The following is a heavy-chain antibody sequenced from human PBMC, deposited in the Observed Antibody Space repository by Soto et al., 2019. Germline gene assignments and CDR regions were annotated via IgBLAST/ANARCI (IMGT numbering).Heavy chain of an antibody. D-gene: IGHD2-15*01. V-gene: IGHV3-33*01. CDR1: GFTFSSYG. CDR2: IWYDGSNK. Sequence: QVQLVESGGGVVQPGRSLRLSCAASGFTFSSYGMHWVRQAPGKGLEWVAVIWYDGSNKYYADSVKGRFTISRDNSKNTLYLQMNSLRAEDTAVYYCAREELVLVAARRVFDYWGQGTLVTVSS. J-gene: IGHJ4*02. CDR3: AREELVLVAARRVFDY.